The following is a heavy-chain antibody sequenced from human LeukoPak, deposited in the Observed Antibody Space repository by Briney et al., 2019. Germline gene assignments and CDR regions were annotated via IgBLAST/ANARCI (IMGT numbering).Heavy chain of an antibody. D-gene: IGHD5-24*01. V-gene: IGHV3-21*01. Sequence: GGSLRLSCGASGFTFNIYSVDWVRQARGKGLEGVSSISHNSDYIYYADSVKGRLTVSRDNAKNSLFLQMNSLRAEDTAVYYCAKDLDGLPYAFDIWGQGTMVTVSS. CDR3: AKDLDGLPYAFDI. CDR1: GFTFNIYS. J-gene: IGHJ3*02. CDR2: ISHNSDYI.